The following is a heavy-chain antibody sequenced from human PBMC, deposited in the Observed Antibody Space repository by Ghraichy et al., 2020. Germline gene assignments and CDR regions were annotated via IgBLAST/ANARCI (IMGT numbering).Heavy chain of an antibody. V-gene: IGHV3-23*01. CDR1: GFTFSSYA. CDR2: ISGSGGST. D-gene: IGHD3-3*01. J-gene: IGHJ6*02. CDR3: ANDKPLASYYDFWSGSGGMDV. Sequence: GGSLRLSCAASGFTFSSYAMSWVRQAPGKGLEWVSAISGSGGSTYYAESVKGRFTISRDNSKNTLYLQMNSLRDEDTAVYYCANDKPLASYYDFWSGSGGMDVWGQGTTVTVSS.